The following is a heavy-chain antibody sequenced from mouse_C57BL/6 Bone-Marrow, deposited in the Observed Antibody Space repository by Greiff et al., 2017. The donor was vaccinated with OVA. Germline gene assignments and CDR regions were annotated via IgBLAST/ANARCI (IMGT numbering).Heavy chain of an antibody. V-gene: IGHV1-26*01. CDR3: ARPHYL. J-gene: IGHJ3*01. CDR1: GYTFTDYY. D-gene: IGHD1-1*02. Sequence: VQLQQSGPELVKPGASVKISCKASGYTFTDYYMNWVKQSHGKSLEWIGDINPNNGGTSYNQKFKGKATLTVDKSSSTAYMELRSLTSEDSAVYYCARPHYLWGQGTLVTVSA. CDR2: INPNNGGT.